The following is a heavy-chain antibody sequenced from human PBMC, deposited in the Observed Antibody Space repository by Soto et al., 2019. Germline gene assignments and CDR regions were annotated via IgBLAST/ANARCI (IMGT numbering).Heavy chain of an antibody. V-gene: IGHV3-7*05. CDR2: IKQDGNEK. Sequence: EVQLVESGGGLVQPGGPLRLSCVASGFTFSNYWMSWVRQAPGKGLEWVANIKQDGNEKFYVESVRGRFTVSRDNAKNSLYLQMNSLRAEDTAVYYCARVASIAAFYWGQGTLVTVSS. CDR1: GFTFSNYW. D-gene: IGHD6-6*01. J-gene: IGHJ4*02. CDR3: ARVASIAAFY.